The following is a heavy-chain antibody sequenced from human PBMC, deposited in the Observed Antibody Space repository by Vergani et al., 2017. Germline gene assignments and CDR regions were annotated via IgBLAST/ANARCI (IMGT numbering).Heavy chain of an antibody. CDR3: ARASPDCGGDCHYDY. Sequence: QVQLVESGGGVVQPGRSLRLSCAASGFTFSSYAMHWVRQAPGKGLEWVAVISYDGSNKYYADSVKGRFTISRDNSKNTLYLQMNSLRAEDTAVYYCARASPDCGGDCHYDYWGQGTLVTVSS. D-gene: IGHD2-21*01. V-gene: IGHV3-30-3*01. J-gene: IGHJ4*02. CDR2: ISYDGSNK. CDR1: GFTFSSYA.